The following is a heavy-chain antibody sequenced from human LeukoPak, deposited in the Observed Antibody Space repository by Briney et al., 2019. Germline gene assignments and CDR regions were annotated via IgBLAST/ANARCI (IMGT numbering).Heavy chain of an antibody. CDR1: GESLYNHY. Sequence: SETLSLTCAVFGESLYNHYWSWIRQPPGKGLEWIGEVNHDGSANFNPSLKSRVTVSVDTSKNQFSLKLTSVTAADTAVYYCAKETCHAGNCDAFDIWGRGTMVIVSS. CDR3: AKETCHAGNCDAFDI. V-gene: IGHV4-34*01. J-gene: IGHJ3*02. CDR2: VNHDGSA. D-gene: IGHD4-23*01.